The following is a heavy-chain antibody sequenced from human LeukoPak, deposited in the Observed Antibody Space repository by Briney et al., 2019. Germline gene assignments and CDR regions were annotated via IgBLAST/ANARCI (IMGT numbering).Heavy chain of an antibody. V-gene: IGHV1-69*04. CDR2: IIPILGIA. CDR3: ARIDGSFGYYYYGMDV. Sequence: SVKVSCKASGGTFSSYAISWVRQAPGQGLEWMGRIIPILGIANYAQKFQGRVTITADKSTSTAYMELSSLRSEDTAVYYCARIDGSFGYYYYGMDVWGQGTTVTVSS. CDR1: GGTFSSYA. D-gene: IGHD5-24*01. J-gene: IGHJ6*02.